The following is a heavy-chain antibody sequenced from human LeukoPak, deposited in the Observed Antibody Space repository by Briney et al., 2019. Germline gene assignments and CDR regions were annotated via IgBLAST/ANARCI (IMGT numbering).Heavy chain of an antibody. J-gene: IGHJ5*01. CDR1: GFTFSSYG. V-gene: IGHV3-30*02. CDR2: IRYDGINK. D-gene: IGHD1-14*01. Sequence: PGGSLRLSCAESGFTFSSYGMHWVRQAPGKGLEWVAFIRYDGINKYYADSVKGRFTISRDNSKNTLYLQMNSLRAEDTAVYYCAKGRYVDDSWGQGTLVTVSS. CDR3: AKGRYVDDS.